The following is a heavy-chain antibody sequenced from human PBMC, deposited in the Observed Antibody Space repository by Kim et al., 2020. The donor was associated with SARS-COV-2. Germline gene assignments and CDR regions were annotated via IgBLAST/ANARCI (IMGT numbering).Heavy chain of an antibody. CDR1: GGSISSYY. CDR3: ARDRGSYWGHDAFDI. J-gene: IGHJ3*02. CDR2: IYYSGST. V-gene: IGHV4-59*01. Sequence: SETLSLTCTVSGGSISSYYWSWIRQPPGKGLEWIGYIYYSGSTNYNPSLKSRVTISVDTSKNQFSLKLSSVTAADTAVYYCARDRGSYWGHDAFDIWGQGTMVTVSS. D-gene: IGHD1-26*01.